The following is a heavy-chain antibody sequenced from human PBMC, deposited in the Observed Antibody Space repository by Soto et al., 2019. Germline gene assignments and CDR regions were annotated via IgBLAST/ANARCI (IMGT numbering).Heavy chain of an antibody. CDR2: IDWVDDK. J-gene: IGHJ6*02. V-gene: IGHV2-70*01. Sequence: CGPTLVNPTQTLTLTCTFSGFSLSTSVMCVNWIRQPPGKALEWLALIDWVDDKFYSTSLKTRLTISKDTSKHQVVLTMTNMDPVDTATYYCARTVHTTRGLMDVWGQGTTVTVSS. CDR1: GFSLSTSVMC. D-gene: IGHD2-2*01. CDR3: ARTVHTTRGLMDV.